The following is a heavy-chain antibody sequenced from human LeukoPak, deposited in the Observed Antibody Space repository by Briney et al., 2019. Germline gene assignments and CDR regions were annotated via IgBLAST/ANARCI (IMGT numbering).Heavy chain of an antibody. CDR2: MNPNSGNT. V-gene: IGHV1-8*01. CDR1: GYTFTSYD. J-gene: IGHJ6*02. D-gene: IGHD3-3*01. Sequence: ASVKVSCKASGYTFTSYDINWVRQATGQGLEWMGWMNPNSGNTGYAQKFQGRVTTTRNTSISTAYMELSSLRSEDMAVYYCARTSVYDFWSGYQPNYYYYGMDVWGQGTTVTVSS. CDR3: ARTSVYDFWSGYQPNYYYYGMDV.